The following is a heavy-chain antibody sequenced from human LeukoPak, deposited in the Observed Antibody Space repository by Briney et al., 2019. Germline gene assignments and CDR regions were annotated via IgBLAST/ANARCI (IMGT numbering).Heavy chain of an antibody. J-gene: IGHJ4*02. D-gene: IGHD6-13*01. V-gene: IGHV3-30-3*01. CDR2: ISYDGSNK. CDR3: ARDGGDSSSFFQTPPDY. CDR1: GFTFSSYA. Sequence: PGGSLRLSCAASGFTFSSYAMHWVRQAPGKGLEWVAVISYDGSNKYYADSVKGRFTISRDNSKNTLYLQMNSLRAEDTAVYYCARDGGDSSSFFQTPPDYWGQGTLVTVPS.